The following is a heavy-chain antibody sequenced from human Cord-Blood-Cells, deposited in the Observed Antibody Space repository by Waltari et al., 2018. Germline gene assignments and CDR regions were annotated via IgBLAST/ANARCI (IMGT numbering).Heavy chain of an antibody. CDR2: IWYDGSNK. V-gene: IGHV3-33*01. D-gene: IGHD3-10*01. J-gene: IGHJ3*02. CDR1: GFTFSSYG. CDR3: ARDEGEWGAFDI. Sequence: QVQLVESGGGVVQRGRSLRLSCAASGFTFSSYGMHWVRQDPGKGLEWVAVIWYDGSNKYYADSVKGRFTISRDNSKNTLYLQMNSLRAEDTAVYYCARDEGEWGAFDIWGQGTMVTVSS.